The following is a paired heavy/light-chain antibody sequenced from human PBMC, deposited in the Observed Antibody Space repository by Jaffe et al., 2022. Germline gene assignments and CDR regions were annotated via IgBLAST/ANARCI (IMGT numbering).Light chain of an antibody. J-gene: IGKJ4*01. CDR2: GAS. Sequence: EIVLTQSPGTLSLSPGERATLSCRASQSVSSNYLAWYQQKPGQAPRLLIYGASSRATGIPDRFSGSGSGTDFTLTISRLEPEDFAVYYCHQYGSSPLTFGGGTTVEIK. CDR3: HQYGSSPLT. V-gene: IGKV3-20*01. CDR1: QSVSSNY.
Heavy chain of an antibody. CDR2: IGTSGGAT. CDR1: GFTFSSYA. Sequence: EVQVLESGGGLVQPGGSLRLSCAASGFTFSSYAMIWVRQAPGKGLEWVSAIGTSGGATYYADSVKGRFTISRDNSKNTLYLQVNNLKAEDTAVYFCARWTFRNGVDYWGQGTLVTVSS. J-gene: IGHJ4*02. D-gene: IGHD2-8*01. CDR3: ARWTFRNGVDY. V-gene: IGHV3-23*01.